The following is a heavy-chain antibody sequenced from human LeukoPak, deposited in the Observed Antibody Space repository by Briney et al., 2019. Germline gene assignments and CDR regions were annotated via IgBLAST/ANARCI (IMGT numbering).Heavy chain of an antibody. V-gene: IGHV4-59*01. Sequence: SETLSLTCTVSGGAISSSYWGWIRQPPGKGLEWIGYICYSGSTDYNPSLKSRVTISVDTSRDQFSLKLTSVTAADTAVYYCARSSGWYYFDYWGQGTLVTVSS. CDR2: ICYSGST. CDR1: GGAISSSY. D-gene: IGHD6-19*01. CDR3: ARSSGWYYFDY. J-gene: IGHJ4*02.